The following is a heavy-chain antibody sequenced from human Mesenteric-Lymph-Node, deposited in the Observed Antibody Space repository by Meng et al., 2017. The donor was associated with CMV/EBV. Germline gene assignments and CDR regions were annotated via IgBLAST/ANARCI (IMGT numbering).Heavy chain of an antibody. V-gene: IGHV1-8*03. CDR2: MNPNSGNT. Sequence: ASVKVSCKASGYTFTSYDINWVRQATGQGLEWMGWMNPNSGNTGYAQKFQGRVTITRNTPISTAYRELSSLSSEEPAVYYCARGGYSSGWGGGNSYYYYGMDVWGQGTTVTVSS. D-gene: IGHD6-19*01. CDR1: GYTFTSYD. CDR3: ARGGYSSGWGGGNSYYYYGMDV. J-gene: IGHJ6*02.